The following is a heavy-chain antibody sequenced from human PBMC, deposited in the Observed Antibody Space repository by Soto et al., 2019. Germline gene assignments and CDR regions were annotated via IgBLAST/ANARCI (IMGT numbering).Heavy chain of an antibody. D-gene: IGHD1-26*01. CDR1: GFTFSSYG. CDR2: IWYDGSNK. CDR3: ARDGRTKCFDY. J-gene: IGHJ4*02. Sequence: GGSLRLSCAASGFTFSSYGMHWVRQAPGKGLEWVAVIWYDGSNKYYADSVKGRFTISRDNSKNTLYLQMNSLRAEDTAVYYCARDGRTKCFDYWGQGTLVTVSS. V-gene: IGHV3-33*01.